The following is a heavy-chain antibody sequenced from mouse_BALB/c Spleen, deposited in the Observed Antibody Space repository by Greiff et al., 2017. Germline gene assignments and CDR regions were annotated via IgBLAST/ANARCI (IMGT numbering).Heavy chain of an antibody. V-gene: IGHV5-17*02. CDR1: GFTFSSFV. D-gene: IGHD1-1*01. CDR3: ARRYSQYYDAMDY. CDR2: ISSCSSTI. J-gene: IGHJ4*01. Sequence: EVKLVESGGGLVQPGGSRKLSCAASGFTFSSFVMHWVRQAPGEGLEWVAYISSCSSTIYYADTVKGRFTISRDNPKNTLFLQMTSLRSEDTAMYYCARRYSQYYDAMDYWGQGTSVTVSS.